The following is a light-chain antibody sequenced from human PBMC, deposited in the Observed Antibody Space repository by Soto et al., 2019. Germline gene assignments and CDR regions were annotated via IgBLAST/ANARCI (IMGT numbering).Light chain of an antibody. Sequence: EIVLTQSPGTLSLSPGERATLSCRASQSVSSSYLAWYQQKPGQAPRLLIYGASSRATGIPDRFSGSGSGTDFTLTISRLEPEDFAVYYCKQYRSSPIFTFGPGTKVDIK. CDR1: QSVSSSY. J-gene: IGKJ3*01. CDR3: KQYRSSPIFT. V-gene: IGKV3-20*01. CDR2: GAS.